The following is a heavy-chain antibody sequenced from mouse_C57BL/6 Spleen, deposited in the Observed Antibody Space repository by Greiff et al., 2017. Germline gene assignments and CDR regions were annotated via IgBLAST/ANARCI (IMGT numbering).Heavy chain of an antibody. J-gene: IGHJ2*01. CDR2: IWRGGST. V-gene: IGHV2-5*01. Sequence: QVQLQQSGPGLVQPSQSLSITCTVSGFSLTSYGVHWVRQSPGKGLEWLGVIWRGGSTDYNAALVSRLSITKDNSNSQVFFKMNSLQADDTAIYYCAKNGYGSSLDYWGQGTTLTVSS. D-gene: IGHD1-1*01. CDR1: GFSLTSYG. CDR3: AKNGYGSSLDY.